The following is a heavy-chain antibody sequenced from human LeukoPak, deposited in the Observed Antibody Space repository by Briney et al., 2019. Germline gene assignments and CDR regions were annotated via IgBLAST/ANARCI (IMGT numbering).Heavy chain of an antibody. V-gene: IGHV4-39*01. D-gene: IGHD3-10*01. CDR1: GGSISSGSYY. Sequence: SETLSPTCTVSGGSISSGSYYWGWIRQPPGKGLEWIGYMYYDGSTYYNTSLKRRVTISLDTSKNQFSLKLNSVTATDTAVYYCAGSGTYSDDAFDIWGQGTMVIVSS. CDR3: AGSGTYSDDAFDI. CDR2: MYYDGST. J-gene: IGHJ3*02.